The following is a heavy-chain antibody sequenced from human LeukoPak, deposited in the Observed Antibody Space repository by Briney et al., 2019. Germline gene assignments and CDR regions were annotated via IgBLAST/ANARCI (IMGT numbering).Heavy chain of an antibody. Sequence: GGSLRLSCAASGFTFDVYAMHWVRQAPGKGLEWVSGISWNSGSIGYADSVKGRFTISRDNAKNSLYLQMNSLRAEDTALYYCAKDRKSMAWGYFDLWGRGTLVTVSS. J-gene: IGHJ2*01. CDR3: AKDRKSMAWGYFDL. CDR1: GFTFDVYA. V-gene: IGHV3-9*01. D-gene: IGHD1-26*01. CDR2: ISWNSGSI.